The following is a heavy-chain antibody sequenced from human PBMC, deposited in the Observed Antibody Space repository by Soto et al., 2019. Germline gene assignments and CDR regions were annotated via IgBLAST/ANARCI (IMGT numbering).Heavy chain of an antibody. CDR3: AKGECSGGSCYVSNDAFDI. CDR1: GFTFDDYG. Sequence: VQLVESGGGLVQPGRSLRLSCAASGFTFDDYGMHWVRQAPGKGLEWVSGISWNSGSIDYADSVKGRFTISRDNAKNSLYMQINSLRADDTALYYCAKGECSGGSCYVSNDAFDIWGQGTMVTVSS. V-gene: IGHV3-9*01. J-gene: IGHJ3*02. CDR2: ISWNSGSI. D-gene: IGHD2-15*01.